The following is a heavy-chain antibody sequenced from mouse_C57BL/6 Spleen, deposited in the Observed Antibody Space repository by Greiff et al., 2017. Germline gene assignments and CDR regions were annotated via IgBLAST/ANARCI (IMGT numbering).Heavy chain of an antibody. CDR2: INYDGSST. V-gene: IGHV5-16*01. D-gene: IGHD1-1*02. J-gene: IGHJ1*03. CDR3: AREDYYYYPPGYFDV. Sequence: DVKLVESEGGLVQPGSSMKLSCTASGFTFSDYYMAWVRQVPEKGLEWVANINYDGSSTYYLDSLKSRFIISRDNAKNILYLQMSSLKSEDTATYYCAREDYYYYPPGYFDVWGTGTTVTVSS. CDR1: GFTFSDYY.